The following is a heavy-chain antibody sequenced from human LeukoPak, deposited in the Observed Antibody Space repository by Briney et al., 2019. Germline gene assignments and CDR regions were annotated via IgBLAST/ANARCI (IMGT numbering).Heavy chain of an antibody. Sequence: GGSLRLSCAASGFTFSSYAMSWVRQAPGKGLEWVSAISGSGGSTYYADSVKGRFTISRDNSKNTLYLQINSLRAEDTAVYYCAKYSWTAAAYYYYGMDVWGQGTTVTVSS. CDR1: GFTFSSYA. CDR3: AKYSWTAAAYYYYGMDV. V-gene: IGHV3-23*01. J-gene: IGHJ6*02. D-gene: IGHD2-2*01. CDR2: ISGSGGST.